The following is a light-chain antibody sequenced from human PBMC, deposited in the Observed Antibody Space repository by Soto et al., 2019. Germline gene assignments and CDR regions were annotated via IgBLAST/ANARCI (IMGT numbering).Light chain of an antibody. V-gene: IGKV3-11*01. CDR1: QNISNY. CDR2: DVS. Sequence: ILLTNSPATLSLSPGKRATLSCGASQNISNYLIWYQQKPGQAPRLLIYDVSNSAPGIPARFSGSGSGTDFTLAISSLEPEAFAVYSCQPRSKWPGKFGQGTKV. CDR3: QPRSKWPGK. J-gene: IGKJ1*01.